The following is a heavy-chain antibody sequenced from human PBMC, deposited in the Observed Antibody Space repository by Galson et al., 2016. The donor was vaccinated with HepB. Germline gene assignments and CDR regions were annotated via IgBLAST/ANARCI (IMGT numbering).Heavy chain of an antibody. CDR2: ISGGGGDK. J-gene: IGHJ5*02. CDR3: AKDRTVAPGNVCWFDP. Sequence: SLRLSCAASRFTLSSHWMSWVRQAPGKGLEWVSSISGGGGDKYYADSVKGRFTISRDNSKNRLYLQMNRLGVEDTAVYYCAKDRTVAPGNVCWFDPWGQGTLVTVSS. D-gene: IGHD1-1*01. V-gene: IGHV3-23*01. CDR1: RFTLSSHW.